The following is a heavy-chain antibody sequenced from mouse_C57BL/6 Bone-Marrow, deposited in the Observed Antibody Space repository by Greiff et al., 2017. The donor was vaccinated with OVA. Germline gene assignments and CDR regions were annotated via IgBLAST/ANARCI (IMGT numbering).Heavy chain of an antibody. V-gene: IGHV1-82*01. J-gene: IGHJ4*01. CDR2: IYPGDGDT. D-gene: IGHD1-1*01. Sequence: QVHVKQSGPELVKPGASVKISCKASGYAFSSSWMNWVKQRPGQGLEWIGRIYPGDGDTHYNGKFPGKATLTADKSSSTAYMQLSSLTSEDAAVYFCYQFNTTVVDRGFDYWGQGTTVTVSS. CDR1: GYAFSSSW. CDR3: YQFNTTVVDRGFDY.